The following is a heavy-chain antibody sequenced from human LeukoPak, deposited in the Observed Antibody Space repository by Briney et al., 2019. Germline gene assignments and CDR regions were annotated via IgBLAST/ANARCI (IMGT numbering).Heavy chain of an antibody. Sequence: SETLSLTCTVSGGSISSSSYYWGWIRQPPGKGLEWIGIIYYSGSTYYNPSLKSRVTISVDTSKNQFSLKLSSVTAADTAVYYYARDHYDYVWGSYRPTPNIDYWGQGTLVTVSS. CDR2: IYYSGST. D-gene: IGHD3-16*02. V-gene: IGHV4-39*02. CDR3: ARDHYDYVWGSYRPTPNIDY. CDR1: GGSISSSSYY. J-gene: IGHJ4*02.